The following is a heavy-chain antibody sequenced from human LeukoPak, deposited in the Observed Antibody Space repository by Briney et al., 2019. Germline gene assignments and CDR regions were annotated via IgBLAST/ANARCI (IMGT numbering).Heavy chain of an antibody. CDR3: ARYTPSLQMVRGVEDYMDV. J-gene: IGHJ6*03. CDR2: IYYSGST. CDR1: GGSISSSSYY. D-gene: IGHD3-10*01. Sequence: SETLSLTCTVSGGSISSSSYYWGWIRQPPGKGLEWIGSIYYSGSTYYNPSLKSRVTISVDTSKNQFSLKLSSVTAADTAVYYCARYTPSLQMVRGVEDYMDVWGKGTTVTISS. V-gene: IGHV4-39*07.